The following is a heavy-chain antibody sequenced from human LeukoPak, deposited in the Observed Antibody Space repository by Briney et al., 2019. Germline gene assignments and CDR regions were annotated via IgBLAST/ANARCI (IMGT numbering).Heavy chain of an antibody. V-gene: IGHV1-69*13. CDR2: IIPIFGIA. D-gene: IGHD3-10*01. Sequence: ASVKVSCKASGGTFSSYAISWVRQAPGQGLEWMGGIIPIFGIANHAQKFQGRVTIPADESTSTAYMELSSLRSEKTAVYYCARGNTYYYGSGSYYKSSYYYYYMDVWGKGTTVTVSS. CDR3: ARGNTYYYGSGSYYKSSYYYYYMDV. J-gene: IGHJ6*03. CDR1: GGTFSSYA.